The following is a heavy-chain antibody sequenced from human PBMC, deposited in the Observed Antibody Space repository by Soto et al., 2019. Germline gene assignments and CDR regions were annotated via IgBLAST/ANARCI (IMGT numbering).Heavy chain of an antibody. CDR3: GRSVVGATGEILYNAMDG. V-gene: IGHV1-3*01. CDR2: IDAASGNT. CDR1: GYTFSGYS. J-gene: IGHJ6*02. Sequence: QVQLVQSGAEVKKPGASVKVSCKASGYTFSGYSLHLVRQAPGQRLEWMGWIDAASGNTKYSRRFRGSVSITSDTSSSTAYMELSGLRSEDTAVYYCGRSVVGATGEILYNAMDGWGQGTTVTVSS. D-gene: IGHD1-26*01.